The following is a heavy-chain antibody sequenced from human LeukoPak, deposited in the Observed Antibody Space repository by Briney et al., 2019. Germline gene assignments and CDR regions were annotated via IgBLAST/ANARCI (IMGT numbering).Heavy chain of an antibody. V-gene: IGHV4-61*05. CDR2: IYYSGST. J-gene: IGHJ4*02. D-gene: IGHD4-17*01. Sequence: SETLSLTCTVSGGSISSSSYYWGWIRQPPGKGLEWIGYIYYSGSTNYNPSLKSRVTISVDTSKNQFSLKLSSVTAADTAVYYCARGRPSTVTNLIDYWGQGTLVTVSS. CDR3: ARGRPSTVTNLIDY. CDR1: GGSISSSSYY.